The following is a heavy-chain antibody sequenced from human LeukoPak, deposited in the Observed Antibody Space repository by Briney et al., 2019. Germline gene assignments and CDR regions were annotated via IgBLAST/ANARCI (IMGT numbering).Heavy chain of an antibody. D-gene: IGHD2-15*01. CDR1: GGSISSSY. CDR2: IYYSGST. V-gene: IGHV4-59*08. Sequence: SETLSLTCTVSGGSISSSYWSWIRQPPGKGLEWIGNIYYSGSTNYNASLKSRVTISIDTSKNQFSLKPSSVTAADTAVYYCARRGVVLPNFFDPWGQGTLVTVSS. J-gene: IGHJ5*02. CDR3: ARRGVVLPNFFDP.